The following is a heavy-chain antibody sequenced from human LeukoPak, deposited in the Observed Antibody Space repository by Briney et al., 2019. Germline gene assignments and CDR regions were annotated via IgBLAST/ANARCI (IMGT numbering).Heavy chain of an antibody. CDR3: ARDRLSGYDSSGYMDV. D-gene: IGHD5-12*01. Sequence: TGGSLRLSCAASGFTFSSYAIHWVRQAQGKGLEWVAVVSYDGSDKYYADSEKGRFTISRDKSKNTLHLQMNSLRAEDTAVYYCARDRLSGYDSSGYMDVWGKGTTVTVSS. J-gene: IGHJ6*03. CDR1: GFTFSSYA. V-gene: IGHV3-30*01. CDR2: VSYDGSDK.